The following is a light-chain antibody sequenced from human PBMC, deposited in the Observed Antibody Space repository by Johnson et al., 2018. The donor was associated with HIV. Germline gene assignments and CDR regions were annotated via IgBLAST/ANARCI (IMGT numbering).Light chain of an antibody. Sequence: QSVLTQSPSVSAAPGQKVTISCSGSSSNIGNNYVSWYQQLPGTAPKLLIYESNKRPSGISDRFSGSKSGTSATLGITGLQTGDEADYYCGTWDSSLNAYVFGAATKVAVL. CDR1: SSNIGNNY. CDR2: ESN. J-gene: IGLJ1*01. CDR3: GTWDSSLNAYV. V-gene: IGLV1-51*02.